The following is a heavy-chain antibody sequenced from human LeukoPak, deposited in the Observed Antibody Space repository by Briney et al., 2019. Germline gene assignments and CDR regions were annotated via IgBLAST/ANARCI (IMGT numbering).Heavy chain of an antibody. CDR3: ARDLLRLHFDY. J-gene: IGHJ4*02. Sequence: SETLSLTCTVSGGSTSSSSYYWGWIRQPPGKGLEWIGSIYYSGSTYYNPSLKSRVTISVDTSKNQFSLKLSSVTAADTAVYYCARDLLRLHFDYWGQGTLVTVS. CDR2: IYYSGST. V-gene: IGHV4-39*07. CDR1: GGSTSSSSYY.